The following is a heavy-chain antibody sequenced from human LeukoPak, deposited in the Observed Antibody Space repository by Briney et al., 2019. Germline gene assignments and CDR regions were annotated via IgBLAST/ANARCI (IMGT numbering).Heavy chain of an antibody. CDR1: GFTVSSNY. D-gene: IGHD4-17*01. V-gene: IGHV3-53*01. Sequence: GGSLRLSCAASGFTVSSNYVSWVRQAPGKGLEWVSVIYSGGSTYYADSVKGRFTISRDNSKNTLYLQMNSLRAEDMAVYYCARRSDYGDYGYYFDYWGQGTLVTVSS. J-gene: IGHJ4*02. CDR3: ARRSDYGDYGYYFDY. CDR2: IYSGGST.